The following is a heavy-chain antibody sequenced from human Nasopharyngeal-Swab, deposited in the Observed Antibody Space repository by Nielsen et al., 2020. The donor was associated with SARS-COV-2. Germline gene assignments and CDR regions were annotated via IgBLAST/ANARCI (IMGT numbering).Heavy chain of an antibody. CDR3: ASDLSGRGDY. CDR1: GFTFSSYW. J-gene: IGHJ4*02. CDR2: TNEDETTT. D-gene: IGHD6-19*01. V-gene: IGHV3-74*01. Sequence: GESLKISCEASGFTFSSYWMHWVRQAPGKGLVWVSRTNEDETTTDYADSVKGRFAISRDNAKNTLYLQMNILRAEDTAIYSCASDLSGRGDYWGQGTLVTVAS.